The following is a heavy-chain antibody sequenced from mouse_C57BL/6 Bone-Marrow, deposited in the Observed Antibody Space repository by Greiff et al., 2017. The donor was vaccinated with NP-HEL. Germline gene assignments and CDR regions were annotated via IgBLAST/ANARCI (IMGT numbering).Heavy chain of an antibody. V-gene: IGHV5-17*01. Sequence: DVMLVESGGGLVKPGGSLKLSCAASGFTFSDYGMHWVRQAPEKGLEWVAYISSGSSTIYYADTVKGRFTISRDNAKNTLFLQMTSLRSEDTAMYYCARNYGSRKLYYFDYWGQGTTLTVSS. D-gene: IGHD1-1*01. CDR1: GFTFSDYG. CDR3: ARNYGSRKLYYFDY. J-gene: IGHJ2*01. CDR2: ISSGSSTI.